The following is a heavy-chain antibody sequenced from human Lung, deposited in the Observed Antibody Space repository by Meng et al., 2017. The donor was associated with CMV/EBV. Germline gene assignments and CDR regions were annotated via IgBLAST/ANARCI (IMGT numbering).Heavy chain of an antibody. CDR3: ARRSFERRDFDY. CDR2: NPTGGST. CDR1: GFPFQKQY. J-gene: IGHJ4*02. V-gene: IGHV3-53*01. Sequence: VHLGGSGGGLSPAGGSLRLSCSSSGFPFQKQYIGWVRQPPGKGLEGVSVNPTGGSTILAKFVEGRFTIFRDHSKKTLDPQMKSLRAEDTAVYYCARRSFERRDFDYWGQGTLVTVSS.